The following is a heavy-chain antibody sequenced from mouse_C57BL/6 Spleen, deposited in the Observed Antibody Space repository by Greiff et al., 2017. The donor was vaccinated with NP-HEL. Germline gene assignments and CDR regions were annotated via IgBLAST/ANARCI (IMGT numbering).Heavy chain of an antibody. Sequence: QVQLKQPGTELVKPGASVKLSCKASGYTFTSYWMHWVKQRPGQGLEWIGNINPSNGGTNYNEKFKSKATLTVDKSSSTAYMQLSSLTSEDSAVYYCARTAYYGSSSYAMDYWGQGTSVTVSS. D-gene: IGHD1-1*01. J-gene: IGHJ4*01. CDR1: GYTFTSYW. CDR2: INPSNGGT. V-gene: IGHV1-53*01. CDR3: ARTAYYGSSSYAMDY.